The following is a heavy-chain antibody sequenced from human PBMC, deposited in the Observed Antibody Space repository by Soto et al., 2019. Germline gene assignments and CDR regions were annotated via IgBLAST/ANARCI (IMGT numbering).Heavy chain of an antibody. V-gene: IGHV1-18*01. J-gene: IGHJ6*02. CDR1: GYTFTSYG. CDR3: ARMDLYGDYVEEQNSYYYYGMDV. Sequence: QVQLVQSGAEVKKPGASVKVSCKASGYTFTSYGISWLRQAPGQGLEWMGWISAYNGNTNYAQKLQGRVTMTTDTSTSTAYMELRSLRSDDTAVYYCARMDLYGDYVEEQNSYYYYGMDVWGQGTTVTVSS. D-gene: IGHD4-17*01. CDR2: ISAYNGNT.